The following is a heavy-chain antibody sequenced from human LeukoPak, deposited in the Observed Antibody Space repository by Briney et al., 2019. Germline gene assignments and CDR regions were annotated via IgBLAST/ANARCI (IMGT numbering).Heavy chain of an antibody. CDR3: ARDRVPPYYFDY. D-gene: IGHD1-14*01. CDR1: GGSISSGDYY. Sequence: SQTLSLTCTVSGGSISSGDYYWSWIRQPPGNGLEWIGYIYYSGSTYYNPSLKSRVTISVDTSKNQFSLKLSSVTAADTAVYYCARDRVPPYYFDYWGQGTLVTVSS. CDR2: IYYSGST. V-gene: IGHV4-30-4*08. J-gene: IGHJ4*02.